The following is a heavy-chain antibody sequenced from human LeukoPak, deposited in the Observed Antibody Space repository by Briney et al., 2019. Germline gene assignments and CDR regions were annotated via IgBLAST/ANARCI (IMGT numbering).Heavy chain of an antibody. CDR3: AKVRVGTAHFDY. CDR2: ISHDGSNN. CDR1: GFNFTNFA. J-gene: IGHJ4*02. D-gene: IGHD2-15*01. V-gene: IGHV3-30*18. Sequence: GGSLRLSCATSGFNFTNFAMNWVRQAPGKGLEWVVVISHDGSNNNYADSVKGRFTISRDNSKNTLYLQMNSLRPEDTAVYYCAKVRVGTAHFDYWGQGTLVTVSS.